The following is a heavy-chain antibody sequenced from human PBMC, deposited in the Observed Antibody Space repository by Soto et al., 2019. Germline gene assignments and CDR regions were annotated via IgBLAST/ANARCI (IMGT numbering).Heavy chain of an antibody. Sequence: GGSLRLSCAASGFTFSSYDMHWVRQATGKGLEWVSAIGTTGDTYYPGSVKGRFTISRENAKNSLYLQMNSLRAEDTAVYYCARGGIPYYDILTGYYTQGQYGMDVWGQGTTVTVSS. J-gene: IGHJ6*02. CDR2: IGTTGDT. D-gene: IGHD3-9*01. CDR1: GFTFSSYD. CDR3: ARGGIPYYDILTGYYTQGQYGMDV. V-gene: IGHV3-13*01.